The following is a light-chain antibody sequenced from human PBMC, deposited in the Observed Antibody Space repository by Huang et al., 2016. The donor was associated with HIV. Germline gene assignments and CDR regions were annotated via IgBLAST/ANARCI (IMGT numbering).Light chain of an antibody. CDR3: QQYINRPVT. Sequence: EIVLTQSPGTLSVSPGERATLSCRASQSVTTNLAWYQQRQGQAPRRLIYAASTRAIGISAKFSGSGSGTEFTLTIDSLQSEDLAVYYCQQYINRPVTFGQGTKVEIK. CDR2: AAS. V-gene: IGKV3-15*01. J-gene: IGKJ1*01. CDR1: QSVTTN.